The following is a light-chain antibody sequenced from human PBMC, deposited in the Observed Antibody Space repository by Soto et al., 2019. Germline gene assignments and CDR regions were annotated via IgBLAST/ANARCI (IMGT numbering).Light chain of an antibody. Sequence: DIQMTQSPSTLSASVGDRVTITCRASQNINIWLAWYQQKPGKAPKLLIYNAAYLESGVPSRFSGSGSGTECTLTISSLQPDDFAIYYCQQYNGDARGFGQGTKVELK. CDR3: QQYNGDARG. J-gene: IGKJ1*01. CDR1: QNINIW. V-gene: IGKV1-5*01. CDR2: NAA.